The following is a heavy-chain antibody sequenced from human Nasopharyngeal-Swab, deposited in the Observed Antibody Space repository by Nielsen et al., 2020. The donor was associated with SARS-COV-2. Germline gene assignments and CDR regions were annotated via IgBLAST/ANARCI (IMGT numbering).Heavy chain of an antibody. Sequence: SETLSLTCTVSGGSISSGGYYWSWIRQHPGKGLEWIGYIYYSWSTYYNPSLKSRVTISVDTSKKQFSLKLSSVTAADTAVYYCARAPIVVVITAFDYWGQGTLVTVSS. CDR3: ARAPIVVVITAFDY. J-gene: IGHJ4*02. CDR1: GGSISSGGYY. V-gene: IGHV4-31*03. D-gene: IGHD3-22*01. CDR2: IYYSWST.